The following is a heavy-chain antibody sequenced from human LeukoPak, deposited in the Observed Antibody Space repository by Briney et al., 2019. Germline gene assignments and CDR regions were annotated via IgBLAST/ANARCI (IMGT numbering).Heavy chain of an antibody. CDR2: INHSGST. J-gene: IGHJ4*02. CDR1: GGSFSGYY. CDR3: ARGARGWYRPHGYFDY. D-gene: IGHD6-19*01. V-gene: IGHV4-34*01. Sequence: SETLSLTCAVYGGSFSGYYRSWIRQPPGKGLEWIGEINHSGSTNYNPSLKSRVTISVDTSKNQFSLKLSSVTAADTAVYYCARGARGWYRPHGYFDYWGQGTLVTVSS.